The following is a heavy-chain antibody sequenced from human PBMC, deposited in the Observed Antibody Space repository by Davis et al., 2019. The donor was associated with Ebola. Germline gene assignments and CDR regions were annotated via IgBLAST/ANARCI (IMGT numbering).Heavy chain of an antibody. D-gene: IGHD4-17*01. V-gene: IGHV1-2*02. Sequence: SVPVSCKASGYSFTGHYMHWVRQAPGQGLEWMGWINPNTGGTNYAQKFQGRVTMTRDTSISTAYMELSRLRSDDTAVYYCARPDYGDYNWFDPWGQGTLVTVSS. CDR3: ARPDYGDYNWFDP. CDR2: INPNTGGT. J-gene: IGHJ5*02. CDR1: GYSFTGHY.